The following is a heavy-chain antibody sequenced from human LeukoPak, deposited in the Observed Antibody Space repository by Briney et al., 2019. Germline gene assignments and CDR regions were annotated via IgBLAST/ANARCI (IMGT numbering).Heavy chain of an antibody. CDR3: ARDLTYYYDSSGRPGVFDI. J-gene: IGHJ3*02. CDR1: GGSISSISYY. CDR2: IFYSGST. D-gene: IGHD3-22*01. Sequence: PSETLSLTCTVSGGSISSISYYWGWIRQPPGKGLDWIGSIFYSGSTNYNPSLKSRVTISVDTSKNQFSLKLSSVTAADTAVYYCARDLTYYYDSSGRPGVFDIWGQGTMVTVSS. V-gene: IGHV4-39*07.